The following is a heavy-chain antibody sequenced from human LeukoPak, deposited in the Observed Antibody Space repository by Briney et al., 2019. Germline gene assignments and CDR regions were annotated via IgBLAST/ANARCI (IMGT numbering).Heavy chain of an antibody. V-gene: IGHV3-23*01. Sequence: GESLRLSCSASGFSFSDYAVSWVRQAPGKGLEWVSSISGSGGATYYADSVKGRSTISRDNAKNTLFLQVNSLRADDTSIHYCVKGGQRYDFWRFDYWGRGTLVAVSS. D-gene: IGHD3-3*01. CDR2: ISGSGGAT. J-gene: IGHJ4*02. CDR1: GFSFSDYA. CDR3: VKGGQRYDFWRFDY.